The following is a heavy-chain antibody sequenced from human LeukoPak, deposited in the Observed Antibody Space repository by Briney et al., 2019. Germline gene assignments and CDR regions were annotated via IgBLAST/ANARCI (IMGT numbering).Heavy chain of an antibody. CDR2: IYYSGST. Sequence: SETLSLTCTVSGGSISSYYWSWIRQPPGKRLEWIGYIYYSGSTNYNPSLKSRVTISVDTSKNQFSLKLSSVTAADTAVYYCARHSITMVRGVTSFDYWGQGTLVTVSS. CDR3: ARHSITMVRGVTSFDY. V-gene: IGHV4-59*08. D-gene: IGHD3-10*01. J-gene: IGHJ4*02. CDR1: GGSISSYY.